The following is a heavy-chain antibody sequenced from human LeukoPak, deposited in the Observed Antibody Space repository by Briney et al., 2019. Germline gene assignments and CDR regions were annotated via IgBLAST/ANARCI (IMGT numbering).Heavy chain of an antibody. CDR1: GFTFSSYA. V-gene: IGHV3-23*01. CDR3: AKDLVFVVVVAATAWDY. CDR2: ISGSGGST. D-gene: IGHD2-15*01. Sequence: GGSLRLSCAASGFTFSSYAMSWVRQAPGKGLEWVSAISGSGGSTYYADSVKGRFTISRDNSKNTLYLQMDSLRAEDTAVYYCAKDLVFVVVVAATAWDYWGQGTLVTVSS. J-gene: IGHJ4*02.